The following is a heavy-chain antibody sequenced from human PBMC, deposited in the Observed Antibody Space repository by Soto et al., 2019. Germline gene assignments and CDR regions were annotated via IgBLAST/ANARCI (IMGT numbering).Heavy chain of an antibody. J-gene: IGHJ4*02. CDR1: GFTFSDYY. V-gene: IGHV3-11*01. D-gene: IGHD5-18*01. CDR2: ISSSGTTI. CDR3: ARDSTLRGYTYGYFDY. Sequence: GSLRLSCAASGFTFSDYYMSWIRQAPGKGLEWVSYISSSGTTIYYADSVKGRFTISRDNAKNSLYLQMNSLRAEDTAVYYCARDSTLRGYTYGYFDYWGQGTLVTVSS.